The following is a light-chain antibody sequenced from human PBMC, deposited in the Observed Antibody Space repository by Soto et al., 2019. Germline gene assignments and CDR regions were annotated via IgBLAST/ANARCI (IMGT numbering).Light chain of an antibody. CDR1: QSVSSX. CDR2: DAS. J-gene: IGKJ1*01. CDR3: QHRGNWPWT. V-gene: IGKV3-11*01. Sequence: EFVLTQSPATLSLSPGERATLSCRASQSVSSXLAGYQHNPGQAPRLLIYDASNRATGIPARFSGSGSGTDXXXXXXXXXXXXFAVYYCQHRGNWPWTFGQGTKVEIK.